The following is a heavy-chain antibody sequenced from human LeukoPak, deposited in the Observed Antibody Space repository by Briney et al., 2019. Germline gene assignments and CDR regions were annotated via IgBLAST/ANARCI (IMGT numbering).Heavy chain of an antibody. D-gene: IGHD3-9*01. J-gene: IGHJ4*02. CDR1: GGSISSGDHY. CDR2: IYYSGST. CDR3: ARESAQGRYFDWLLSPDY. Sequence: PSETLSLTYTVSGGSISSGDHYWSWIRQPPGKGLEWIGYIYYSGSTYYNPSLKSRVTISVDTSKNQFSLKLSSVTAADTAVYYCARESAQGRYFDWLLSPDYWGQGTLVTVSS. V-gene: IGHV4-30-4*01.